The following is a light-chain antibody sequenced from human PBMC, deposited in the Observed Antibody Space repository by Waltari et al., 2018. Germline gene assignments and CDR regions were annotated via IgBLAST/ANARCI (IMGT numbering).Light chain of an antibody. V-gene: IGKV4-1*01. Sequence: DIVMTQSPDSLSVSLGERATINCKSSQSVFYSSYNKNDLAWYQQKPGQPPKLLIYWASTPESGVPDRFSGSGSGTDFTLTISSLQAEDVAVYYCHQYYSIPYTFGQGTKLEVK. CDR2: WAS. J-gene: IGKJ2*01. CDR1: QSVFYSSYNKND. CDR3: HQYYSIPYT.